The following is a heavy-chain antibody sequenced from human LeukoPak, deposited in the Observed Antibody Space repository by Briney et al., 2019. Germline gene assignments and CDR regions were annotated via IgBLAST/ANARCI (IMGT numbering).Heavy chain of an antibody. Sequence: GGSLRLSCAASGFTFSSFGMNWVRQAPGKGLEWVSYVSDSSSLTYYADSVKGRFTISRDNAKNSLSLQLNSLRDEDTAVYFCAKVIRGGYGMDVWGQGTTVTVSS. CDR3: AKVIRGGYGMDV. V-gene: IGHV3-48*02. D-gene: IGHD3-10*01. CDR2: VSDSSSLT. CDR1: GFTFSSFG. J-gene: IGHJ6*02.